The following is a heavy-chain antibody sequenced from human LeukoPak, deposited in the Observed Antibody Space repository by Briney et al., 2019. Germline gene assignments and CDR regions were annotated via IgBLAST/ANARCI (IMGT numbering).Heavy chain of an antibody. CDR2: IKQDGSEK. CDR1: GFTFSNYW. Sequence: GGSLRLSCAASGFTFSNYWMSWVRQAPGKGPEWVANIKQDGSEKYYVDSVKGRFTISRDNAKNSLYLQMNSLRAEDTALYYCAREGVVVAASPKRYYYYMDVWGKGTTVTVSS. CDR3: AREGVVVAASPKRYYYYMDV. D-gene: IGHD2-15*01. J-gene: IGHJ6*03. V-gene: IGHV3-7*03.